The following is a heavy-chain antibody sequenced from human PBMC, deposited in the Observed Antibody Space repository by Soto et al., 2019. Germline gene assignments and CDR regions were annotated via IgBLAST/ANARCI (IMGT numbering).Heavy chain of an antibody. CDR1: GGAISSYY. CDR3: ARDFREYCSSTSCSHYSYYYSGMDV. J-gene: IGHJ6*02. D-gene: IGHD2-2*01. CDR2: IYTSGST. Sequence: TETLSLTCTVSGGAISSYYWSWIRQPAGKGLEWIGRIYTSGSTNYNPSLKSRVTMSVDTSKNQFSLKLSSVTAADTGVYYCARDFREYCSSTSCSHYSYYYSGMDVWGQGTTVTVSS. V-gene: IGHV4-4*07.